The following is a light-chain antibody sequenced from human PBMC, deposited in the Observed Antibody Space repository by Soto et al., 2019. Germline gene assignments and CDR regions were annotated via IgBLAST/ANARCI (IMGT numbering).Light chain of an antibody. CDR1: SSNIGSNY. J-gene: IGLJ2*01. Sequence: QSVLTQPPSASGTPGQRVTISCSGSSSNIGSNYVYWYQQLPGTAPKLLIYRNNQRPSGVPDRFSGSKSGTSASLAISGLRSEDEADYYCAAWDDSLIGPVFGGGTRLPV. V-gene: IGLV1-47*01. CDR2: RNN. CDR3: AAWDDSLIGPV.